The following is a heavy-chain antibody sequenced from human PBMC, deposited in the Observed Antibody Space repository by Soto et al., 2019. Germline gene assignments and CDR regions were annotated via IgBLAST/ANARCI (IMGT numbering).Heavy chain of an antibody. Sequence: VKVSCKASGYTFTSYGISWVRQAPGQGLEWMGWISAYNGNTNYVQKLQDRVTMTTDTSTSTAYMELRSLRYDDTAVYYCARTQYYFDSSGYFNYFDPWGQGTLVTVSS. D-gene: IGHD3-22*01. CDR3: ARTQYYFDSSGYFNYFDP. V-gene: IGHV1-18*01. J-gene: IGHJ5*02. CDR1: GYTFTSYG. CDR2: ISAYNGNT.